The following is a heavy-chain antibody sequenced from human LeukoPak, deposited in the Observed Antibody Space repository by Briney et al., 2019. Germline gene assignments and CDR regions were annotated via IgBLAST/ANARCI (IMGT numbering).Heavy chain of an antibody. J-gene: IGHJ4*02. V-gene: IGHV4-39*01. Sequence: SETLSLTCTVPGGSIGSSTYYWGWVRQPPGKGLEWLGSINSGGSTYHNLSLKSRLTISVDTSKNQFSLKLSSVTAADTAVYYCARLPLTYYFDQWGQGTLVTVSS. CDR3: ARLPLTYYFDQ. D-gene: IGHD4/OR15-4a*01. CDR2: INSGGST. CDR1: GGSIGSSTYY.